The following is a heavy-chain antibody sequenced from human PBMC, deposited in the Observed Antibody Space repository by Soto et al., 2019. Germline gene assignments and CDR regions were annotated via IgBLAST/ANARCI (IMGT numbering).Heavy chain of an antibody. D-gene: IGHD6-13*01. CDR2: ISYDGSNK. V-gene: IGHV3-30*18. Sequence: GGSLRLSCAASGFTFSSYGMHWVRQAPGKGLEWVAVISYDGSNKYYADSVKGRFTISRDNSKNTLYLQMNSLRAGDTAVYYCANAAAAGDYYFDYWGQGTLVTVSS. J-gene: IGHJ4*02. CDR3: ANAAAAGDYYFDY. CDR1: GFTFSSYG.